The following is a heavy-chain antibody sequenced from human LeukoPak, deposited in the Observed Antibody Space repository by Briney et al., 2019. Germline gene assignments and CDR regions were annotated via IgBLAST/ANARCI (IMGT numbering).Heavy chain of an antibody. V-gene: IGHV1-2*02. CDR2: INPNSGGT. CDR1: GYPFTGYY. J-gene: IGHJ3*02. CDR3: ARALGPSDAFDI. Sequence: GASVKVSCKTSGYPFTGYYMHWVRQAPGQGLEWMGWINPNSGGTNYAQKFQGRVTMTRDTSISTAYMELSRLRSDDTAVYYCARALGPSDAFDIWGQGTMVTVSS. D-gene: IGHD3-16*01.